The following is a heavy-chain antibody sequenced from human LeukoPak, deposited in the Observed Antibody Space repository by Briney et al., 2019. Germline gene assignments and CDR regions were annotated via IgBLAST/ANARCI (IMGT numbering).Heavy chain of an antibody. J-gene: IGHJ5*02. CDR3: ARQKAGNCFDP. CDR2: IYTSGSN. Sequence: SETLSLTCTVSDGSISSDYWSWIRQPPGKGLEWIGYIYTSGSNHYNPSLKSRVTISGDTSKNQFSLKLSSVTAADTAVYYCARQKAGNCFDPWGQGTPVTVSS. V-gene: IGHV4-4*09. CDR1: DGSISSDY. D-gene: IGHD6-19*01.